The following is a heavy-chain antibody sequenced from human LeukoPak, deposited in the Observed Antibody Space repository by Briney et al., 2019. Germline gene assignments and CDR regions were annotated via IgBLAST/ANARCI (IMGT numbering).Heavy chain of an antibody. CDR1: GGSISSGDYY. CDR2: IYYSGST. D-gene: IGHD3-10*01. J-gene: IGHJ4*02. CDR3: ARVSGAAFSFIDY. Sequence: SETLSLTCTVSGGSISSGDYYWSWIRQPPGKGLEWIGYIYYSGSTYYNPSLKSRVTISVDTSKNQFSLKLSSVTAADTAVYYCARVSGAAFSFIDYWGQGTLVTVSS. V-gene: IGHV4-30-4*01.